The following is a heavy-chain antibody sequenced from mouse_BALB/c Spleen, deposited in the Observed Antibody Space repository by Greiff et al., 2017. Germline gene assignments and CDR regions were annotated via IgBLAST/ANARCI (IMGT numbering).Heavy chain of an antibody. CDR2: ISSCGGST. J-gene: IGHJ2*01. CDR1: GFAFSSYD. D-gene: IGHD2-14*01. Sequence: EVHLVESGGGLVKPGGSLKLSCAASGFAFSSYDMSWVRQTPEKRLEWVAYISSCGGSTYYPDTVKGRFTISRDNAKNTLYLQMSSLKSEDTAMYYSTRLGNYFDYWGQGTTLTVSS. CDR3: TRLGNYFDY. V-gene: IGHV5-12-1*01.